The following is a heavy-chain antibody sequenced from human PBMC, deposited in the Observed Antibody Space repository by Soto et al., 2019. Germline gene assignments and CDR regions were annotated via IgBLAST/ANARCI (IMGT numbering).Heavy chain of an antibody. CDR1: GFTFNSYW. V-gene: IGHV3-74*01. D-gene: IGHD2-21*01. CDR2: INSDGSDT. Sequence: PGGSLRLSCAASGFTFNSYWMHWVRQAPGKGLVWVSHINSDGSDTTYADSVKGRFTISRDNAKKSLYLQMNSLRAEDTAVYYCARTFDSHLHYYGLDVWGQGTTVTVAS. CDR3: ARTFDSHLHYYGLDV. J-gene: IGHJ6*02.